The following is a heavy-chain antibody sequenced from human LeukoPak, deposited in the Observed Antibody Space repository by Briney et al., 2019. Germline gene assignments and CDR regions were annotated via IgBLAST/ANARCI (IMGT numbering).Heavy chain of an antibody. CDR1: GFTFSTYA. D-gene: IGHD5-12*01. J-gene: IGHJ4*02. V-gene: IGHV3-30-3*01. CDR3: ANAKDGFSGYDYLFDY. Sequence: RGSLRLSCAGSGFTFSTYAMHWVRQAPGKGLEWVALFSYDGSTQPYADSVKGRFTISRDNSKNSPYLQMNSLRTEDTAVYYCANAKDGFSGYDYLFDYWGQGALVTVSS. CDR2: FSYDGSTQ.